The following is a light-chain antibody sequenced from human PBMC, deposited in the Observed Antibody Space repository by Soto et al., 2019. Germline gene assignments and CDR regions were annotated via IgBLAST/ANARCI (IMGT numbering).Light chain of an antibody. CDR3: QQYTSYPLT. CDR2: KAS. J-gene: IGKJ4*01. V-gene: IGKV1-5*03. Sequence: DIQMTQSPSTLSASVGDRVTITCRASQSIGTWLAWYQQKPGKVPKFLIYKASSLESGVPSRFSGSGSGTEFTLTISSLQPDDFATYYCQQYTSYPLTFGGGTKVEIK. CDR1: QSIGTW.